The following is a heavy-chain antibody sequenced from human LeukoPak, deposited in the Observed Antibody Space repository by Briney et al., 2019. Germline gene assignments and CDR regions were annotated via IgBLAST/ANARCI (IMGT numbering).Heavy chain of an antibody. CDR3: ARAPGYLCSSTSCYESLSFDY. CDR2: IKPNSGGT. V-gene: IGHV1-2*06. J-gene: IGHJ4*02. Sequence: ASVKVSCKASGGTFSSYAISWVRQAPGQGLEWMGRIKPNSGGTNYAQKFQGRVTMTRDTSLSTAYMELSRLRSDDAAVYYCARAPGYLCSSTSCYESLSFDYWGQGTLVTVSS. CDR1: GGTFSSYA. D-gene: IGHD2-2*01.